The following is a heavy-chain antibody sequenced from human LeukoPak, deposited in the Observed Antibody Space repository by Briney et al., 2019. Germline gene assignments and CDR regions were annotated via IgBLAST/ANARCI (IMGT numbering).Heavy chain of an antibody. CDR3: ARGMDSSGYYALDY. D-gene: IGHD3-22*01. J-gene: IGHJ4*02. V-gene: IGHV4-4*07. Sequence: SETLSLTCTVSGGSISSYYWSWIRQPAGKGLELIGRIYTSGSTNYNPSLKSRVTMSVDTSKNQFSLKLSSVTAADTAVYYCARGMDSSGYYALDYWGQGTLVTVSS. CDR1: GGSISSYY. CDR2: IYTSGST.